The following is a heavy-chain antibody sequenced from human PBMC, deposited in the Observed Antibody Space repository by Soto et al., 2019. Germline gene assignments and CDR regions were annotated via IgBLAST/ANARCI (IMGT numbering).Heavy chain of an antibody. CDR2: MHYTGNT. CDR3: AKHFIAVGETVSNWFXP. V-gene: IGHV4-39*01. CDR1: GGSVRNDNYY. Sequence: PSETLSLTCSVSGGSVRNDNYYWGWIRQPPEKGLEWIGSMHYTGNTYYNPSLKSRVTISVDTSENQFSLKLSSVTAADTALYYCAKHFIAVGETVSNWFXPWGPGTLVTVSS. D-gene: IGHD6-19*01. J-gene: IGHJ5*02.